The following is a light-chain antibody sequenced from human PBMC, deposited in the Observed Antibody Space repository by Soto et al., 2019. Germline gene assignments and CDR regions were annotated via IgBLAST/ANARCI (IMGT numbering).Light chain of an antibody. CDR2: DAS. CDR3: QQYNSYWT. CDR1: QSIARW. V-gene: IGKV1-5*01. J-gene: IGKJ1*01. Sequence: DIPMTQSPSTLSASVGDRVTITCRASQSIARWVAWYQQKPGKAPKLLIYDASSLESGVPSRFSGSGSGTEFTLTIISLQPDDFATYYCQQYNSYWTFGQGTKVEIK.